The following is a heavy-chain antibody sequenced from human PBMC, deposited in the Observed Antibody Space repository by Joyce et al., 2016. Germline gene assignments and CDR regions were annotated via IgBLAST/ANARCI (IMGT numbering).Heavy chain of an antibody. D-gene: IGHD1-1*01. CDR3: ARHSTGTADY. CDR1: GGSISGSTYY. Sequence: QLQLQESGPGLVKASETLSLTCTVSGGSISGSTYYWRWLRQPPGKGLEWIGTINHSGSTYHSPSLRSRVTISVDTSKNQIPLKLTSVTAADTAVYYCARHSTGTADYWGQGTQVTVSS. J-gene: IGHJ4*02. CDR2: INHSGST. V-gene: IGHV4-39*01.